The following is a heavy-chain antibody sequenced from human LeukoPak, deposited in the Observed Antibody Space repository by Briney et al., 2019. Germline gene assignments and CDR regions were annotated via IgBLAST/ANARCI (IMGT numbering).Heavy chain of an antibody. CDR3: VKDRGGYSSSSFGS. Sequence: GGSLRLSCAASGFIFSSHGMSWVRQAAGKGLEWVAGISGSGATAYYADSVKGRFTISRDNSNNTLYLQMNSLRAEDTAAYYCVKDRGGYSSSSFGSWGRGTLVTVSS. V-gene: IGHV3-23*01. J-gene: IGHJ4*02. CDR1: GFIFSSHG. CDR2: ISGSGATA. D-gene: IGHD6-13*01.